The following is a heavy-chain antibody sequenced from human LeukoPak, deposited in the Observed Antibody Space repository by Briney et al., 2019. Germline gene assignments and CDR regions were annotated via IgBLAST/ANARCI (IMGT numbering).Heavy chain of an antibody. J-gene: IGHJ4*02. CDR1: GGTFSSYA. CDR3: ARGGSGWSDFDY. CDR2: IIPIFGTA. V-gene: IGHV1-69*13. D-gene: IGHD6-19*01. Sequence: SVKVSCKASGGTFSSYAISWVRQAPGQGLEWMGGIIPIFGTASYAQKFQGRVTITADESTSTAYMELSSMRSEDTAVYYCARGGSGWSDFDYWGQGTLVTVSS.